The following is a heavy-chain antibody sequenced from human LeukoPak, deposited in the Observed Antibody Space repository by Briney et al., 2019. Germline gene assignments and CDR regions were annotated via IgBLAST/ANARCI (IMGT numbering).Heavy chain of an antibody. CDR3: ARTSGWYWEVDY. Sequence: SETLSLTCSVSGDSGPHYWTWIRQPAGKGLEWIGRISATGSPNYNTSLTSRISMSFDTSKNQISLKLSSVTAADTAVYYCARTSGWYWEVDYWGQGTLVTVSS. CDR2: ISATGSP. J-gene: IGHJ4*02. CDR1: GDSGPHY. D-gene: IGHD6-19*01. V-gene: IGHV4-4*07.